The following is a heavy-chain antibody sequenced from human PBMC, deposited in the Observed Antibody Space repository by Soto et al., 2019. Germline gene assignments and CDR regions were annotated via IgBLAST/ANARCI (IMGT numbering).Heavy chain of an antibody. Sequence: SDALSLTPNFSGRPIRNSSYSWGWIRQPPGKGPEWIGTFYYSGSTYYNPSLKSRVTISVDTTKNQFFLKLNSVTAADTAVYYCARDQLEGNWFDPWGQG. CDR2: FYYSGST. CDR3: ARDQLEGNWFDP. D-gene: IGHD1-1*01. J-gene: IGHJ5*02. V-gene: IGHV4-39*02. CDR1: GRPIRNSSYS.